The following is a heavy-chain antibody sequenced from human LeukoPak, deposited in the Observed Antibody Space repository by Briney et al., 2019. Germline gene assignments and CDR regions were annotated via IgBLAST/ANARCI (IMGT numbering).Heavy chain of an antibody. V-gene: IGHV4-34*01. CDR2: INHSGST. Sequence: SETLSLTCAVYGGSFSGYYWSWIRQPPGKGLEWIGEINHSGSTNYNPSLKSRVTISVDTSKNQFSLKLSSVTAADTAVCYCARGPYDYVWGSYRPPFDYWGQGTLVTVSS. CDR1: GGSFSGYY. CDR3: ARGPYDYVWGSYRPPFDY. J-gene: IGHJ4*02. D-gene: IGHD3-16*02.